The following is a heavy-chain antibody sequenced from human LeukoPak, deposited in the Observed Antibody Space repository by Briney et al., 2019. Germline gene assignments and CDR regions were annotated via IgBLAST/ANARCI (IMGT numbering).Heavy chain of an antibody. D-gene: IGHD6-13*01. CDR2: TKPDGSET. Sequence: PGGSLRLSFAASGFTFSNYWMSWVRQAPGKGLEWLANTKPDGSETHYVDSVKGRFTVSRDNAKNSLYLQVDSLRADDTAVYYCARYSSSSSVVALGQGALVTVSS. CDR1: GFTFSNYW. J-gene: IGHJ5*02. V-gene: IGHV3-7*01. CDR3: ARYSSSSSVVA.